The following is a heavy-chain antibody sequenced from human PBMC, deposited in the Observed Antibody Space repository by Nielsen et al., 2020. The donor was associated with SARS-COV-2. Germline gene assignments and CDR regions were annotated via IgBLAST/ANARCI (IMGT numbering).Heavy chain of an antibody. J-gene: IGHJ4*02. CDR3: ARLWDDGYYFDTGPYDY. D-gene: IGHD3-22*01. CDR1: GFTFSDFE. CDR2: ISSSGSTI. V-gene: IGHV3-48*03. Sequence: GESLKISCAASGFTFSDFEINWVRQIPGKGLEWVSYISSSGSTIYYADSVKGRFTISRDNAKNTLYLQMNSLRAEDTAVYYCARLWDDGYYFDTGPYDYWGQGTLVTVSS.